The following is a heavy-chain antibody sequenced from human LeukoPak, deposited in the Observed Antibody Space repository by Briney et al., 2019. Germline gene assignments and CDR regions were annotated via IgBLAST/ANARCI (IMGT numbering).Heavy chain of an antibody. CDR1: GFTFSSYW. Sequence: GGSLRLSCAASGFTFSSYWMHWARQAPGKGLVWVSRINSDGSSTSYADSVKGRFTISRDNAKNTLYLQMNSLRAEDTAVYYCARIPSCSSTRCQDYWGQGTLVTVSS. J-gene: IGHJ4*02. V-gene: IGHV3-74*01. CDR3: ARIPSCSSTRCQDY. D-gene: IGHD2-2*01. CDR2: INSDGSST.